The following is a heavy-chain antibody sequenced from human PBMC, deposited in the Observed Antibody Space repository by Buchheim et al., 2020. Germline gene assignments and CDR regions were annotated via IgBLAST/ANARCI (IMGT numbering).Heavy chain of an antibody. Sequence: EVQLVESGGGLVQPGGSLRLSCAASGFTFSRYSMNWVRQAPGKGLEWLSYISSSSNTIYYVDSVRGRFTISRDNAKNSLCLQMNGRRDEDTAVYYCARDPSYSTWSARPSAYYFDNWGHGTL. CDR1: GFTFSRYS. D-gene: IGHD6-13*01. CDR3: ARDPSYSTWSARPSAYYFDN. V-gene: IGHV3-48*02. CDR2: ISSSSNTI. J-gene: IGHJ4*01.